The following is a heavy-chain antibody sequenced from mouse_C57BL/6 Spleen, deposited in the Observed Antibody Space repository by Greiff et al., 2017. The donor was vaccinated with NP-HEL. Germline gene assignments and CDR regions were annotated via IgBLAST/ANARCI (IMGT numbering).Heavy chain of an antibody. V-gene: IGHV1-64*01. CDR3: ARSMLHYYGSSYGYFDV. Sequence: QVQLQQPGAELVKPGASVKLSCKASGYTFTSYWMHWVKQRPGQGLEWIGLIHPNSGSTNYNEKFKSKATLTVDKSSSTAFMQLSSLTSEDSAVYYCARSMLHYYGSSYGYFDVWGTGTTVTVSS. D-gene: IGHD1-1*01. J-gene: IGHJ1*03. CDR1: GYTFTSYW. CDR2: IHPNSGST.